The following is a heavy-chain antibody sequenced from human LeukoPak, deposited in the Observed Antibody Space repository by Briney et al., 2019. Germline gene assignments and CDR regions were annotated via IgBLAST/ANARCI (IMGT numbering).Heavy chain of an antibody. D-gene: IGHD6-13*01. V-gene: IGHV1-18*01. CDR1: GYTFTSYG. Sequence: ASVKVSCKASGYTFTSYGISWVRQAPGQGLEWMGWISAYNGNTNYAQKLQGRVTMTTDTSTSTAYMELRSLGSDDTAVYYCARLAAAGTYDWFDPWGQGTLVTVSS. CDR2: ISAYNGNT. J-gene: IGHJ5*02. CDR3: ARLAAAGTYDWFDP.